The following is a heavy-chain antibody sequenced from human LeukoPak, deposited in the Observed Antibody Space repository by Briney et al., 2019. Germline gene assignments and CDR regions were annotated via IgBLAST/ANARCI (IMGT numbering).Heavy chain of an antibody. CDR3: AGDGYNSRRFFDY. CDR1: GYIFTAYY. D-gene: IGHD5-24*01. V-gene: IGHV1-2*02. CDR2: INPNSGGT. J-gene: IGHJ4*02. Sequence: ASVKVSCKASGYIFTAYYMHWVRQAPGQGLEWMGWINPNSGGTNYAQKFRGRVTMTSDTSINTAYMELSRLISDDTAVYYCAGDGYNSRRFFDYWGQGTLVTVSS.